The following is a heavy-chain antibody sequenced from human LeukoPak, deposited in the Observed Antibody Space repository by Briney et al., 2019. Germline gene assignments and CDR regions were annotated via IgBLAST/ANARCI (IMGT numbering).Heavy chain of an antibody. Sequence: ASVKVSCKASGYPFSTYWLHWVRQAPGQGLEWMGFVNPNDGARIYAQKFQGRITMTRDTSTNTVFMELSSLRSEDTAVYYCARGLYYYDRSAYDDFDYWGQGTLVTVSS. D-gene: IGHD3-22*01. V-gene: IGHV1-46*01. CDR1: GYPFSTYW. CDR3: ARGLYYYDRSAYDDFDY. J-gene: IGHJ4*02. CDR2: VNPNDGAR.